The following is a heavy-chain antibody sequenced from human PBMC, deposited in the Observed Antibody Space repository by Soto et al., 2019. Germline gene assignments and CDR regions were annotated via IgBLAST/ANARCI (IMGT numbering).Heavy chain of an antibody. Sequence: SVKVSCKASGGTFSSYAISWVRQAPGQGLEWMGGIIPIFGTANYAQKFQGRVTITADESTSTAYMELSSLRSEDTAVYYCAVYDSSGYYLDDYWGQGTLVTVSS. J-gene: IGHJ4*02. CDR1: GGTFSSYA. D-gene: IGHD3-22*01. CDR2: IIPIFGTA. CDR3: AVYDSSGYYLDDY. V-gene: IGHV1-69*13.